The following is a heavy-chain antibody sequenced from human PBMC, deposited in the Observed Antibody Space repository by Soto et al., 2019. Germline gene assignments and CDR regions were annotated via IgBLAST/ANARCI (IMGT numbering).Heavy chain of an antibody. V-gene: IGHV4-61*01. J-gene: IGHJ4*02. CDR2: IYQSGTT. Sequence: KPSETLSLTCSVSGGSVRSGSYYWTWIRQPPGKGLEWIGYIYQSGTTNYNASLKSRVTISIDTSKNQFFLKLNSVTAADTAVYYCARDSSGRHDYWGQGTLVTGSS. CDR1: GGSVRSGSYY. CDR3: ARDSSGRHDY. D-gene: IGHD3-22*01.